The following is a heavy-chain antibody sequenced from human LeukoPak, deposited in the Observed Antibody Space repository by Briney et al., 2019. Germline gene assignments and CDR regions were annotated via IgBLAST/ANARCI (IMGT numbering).Heavy chain of an antibody. CDR2: IRDYGSSQ. V-gene: IGHV3-30*02. Sequence: GGSLRLSCVASGFTFSNFGMHWVRQAPGKGLEWVAFIRDYGSSQYYADSVRGRFTISRDNSKNTVSLQMNSLTAADTAVCFCARRGDYWSGVYTTSLDSWGQGTLVIVSS. CDR1: GFTFSNFG. CDR3: ARRGDYWSGVYTTSLDS. D-gene: IGHD3-3*01. J-gene: IGHJ4*02.